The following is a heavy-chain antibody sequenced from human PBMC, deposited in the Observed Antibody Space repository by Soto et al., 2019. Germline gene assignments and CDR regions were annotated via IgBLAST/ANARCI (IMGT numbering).Heavy chain of an antibody. V-gene: IGHV1-69*01. Sequence: QVQLVQSGAEVKKPGSSVKVSCKASGGTFSSYAISWVRQSPGQGLEWMGGIIPISETTNYAQKFQGRVTITAEESKSTDYMELSSLRSEDTAVYYCARSQGSSTSLEIYYYYYYGMDVWGQGTTVTVSS. CDR2: IIPISETT. CDR1: GGTFSSYA. D-gene: IGHD2-2*01. CDR3: ARSQGSSTSLEIYYYYYYGMDV. J-gene: IGHJ6*02.